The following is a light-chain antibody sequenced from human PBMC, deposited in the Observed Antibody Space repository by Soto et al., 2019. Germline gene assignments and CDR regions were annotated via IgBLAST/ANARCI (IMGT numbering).Light chain of an antibody. J-gene: IGKJ3*01. CDR1: QGISSY. V-gene: IGKV1-9*01. Sequence: DLQCGQTPYFMSASVGDRVTITCRASQGISSYLAWYQQKPGKAPKLLIYAASTLQSGVPSRFSGSGSGTEFTLTISSLQPEDFATYYCQQLNSYPPFTFGPGTKVDIK. CDR3: QQLNSYPPFT. CDR2: AAS.